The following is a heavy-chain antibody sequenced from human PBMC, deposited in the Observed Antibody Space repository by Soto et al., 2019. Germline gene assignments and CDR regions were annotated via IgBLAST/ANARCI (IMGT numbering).Heavy chain of an antibody. CDR2: IMPGSSHI. Sequence: PGGSLRLSCTASGFTFSIYSMNWVRQAPGKGLEWVSYIMPGSSHIFYADSVKGRFTISRDNAKNSLYLQMNSLRAEDTAVYYCARFYYDSSGYLPSPYYYYYGMDVWGQGTTVTVSS. CDR3: ARFYYDSSGYLPSPYYYYYGMDV. J-gene: IGHJ6*02. D-gene: IGHD3-22*01. CDR1: GFTFSIYS. V-gene: IGHV3-21*05.